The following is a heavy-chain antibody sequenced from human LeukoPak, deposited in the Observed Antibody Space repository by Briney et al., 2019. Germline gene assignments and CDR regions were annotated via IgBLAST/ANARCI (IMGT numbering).Heavy chain of an antibody. CDR3: AKDRGIVGATLFDN. V-gene: IGHV3-23*01. CDR2: ISGSGGST. CDR1: GFTFSSYA. Sequence: GGSLRLSCAASGFTFSSYAMSWVRQAPGKGLEWVSAISGSGGSTYYADSVKGRFTISRDNSKNTLYLQMNSLRAEDTAVYYCAKDRGIVGATLFDNWGQGTLFTVSP. J-gene: IGHJ4*02. D-gene: IGHD1-26*01.